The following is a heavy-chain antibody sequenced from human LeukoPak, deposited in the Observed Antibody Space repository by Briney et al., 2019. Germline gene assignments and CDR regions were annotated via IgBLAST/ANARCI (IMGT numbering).Heavy chain of an antibody. D-gene: IGHD2-21*02. V-gene: IGHV1-18*01. Sequence: ASVKVSCEASGYTFTSYGISWVRQAPGQGLEWMGWISAYNGNTNYAQKLQGRVTMTTDTSTSTAYMELRSLRSDDTAVYYCARERMLAYCGGDCYSTWFDPWGQGTLVTVSS. CDR2: ISAYNGNT. J-gene: IGHJ5*02. CDR1: GYTFTSYG. CDR3: ARERMLAYCGGDCYSTWFDP.